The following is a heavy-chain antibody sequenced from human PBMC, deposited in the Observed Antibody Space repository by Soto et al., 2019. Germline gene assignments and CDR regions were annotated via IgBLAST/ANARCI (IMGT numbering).Heavy chain of an antibody. J-gene: IGHJ4*02. Sequence: SETLSLTCAVYGGSFSGYYWSWIRQPPGKGLEWIGEINHSGSTNYNPSLKSRVTISVDTSKNQFSLKLSSVTAADTAAYYCASWYYYDSSGYCFDYWGQGTLVTVSS. CDR2: INHSGST. V-gene: IGHV4-34*01. CDR3: ASWYYYDSSGYCFDY. D-gene: IGHD3-22*01. CDR1: GGSFSGYY.